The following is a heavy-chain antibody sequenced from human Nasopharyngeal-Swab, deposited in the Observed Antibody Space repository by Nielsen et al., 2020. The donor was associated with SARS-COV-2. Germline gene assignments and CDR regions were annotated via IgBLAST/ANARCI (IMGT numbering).Heavy chain of an antibody. J-gene: IGHJ3*01. CDR3: ARDSFDDDLGVNDGFDV. CDR2: IHYTGSD. V-gene: IGHV4-31*03. D-gene: IGHD3-16*01. CDR1: GGSIRSAGYF. Sequence: SETLSLTCTVSGGSIRSAGYFWSWIRQHPGKGLEWIGYIHYTGSDYYNPSLETRVTISVDTSKNQVSLDLYSVTPEDTAVYYCARDSFDDDLGVNDGFDVWGQGTMVTVSS.